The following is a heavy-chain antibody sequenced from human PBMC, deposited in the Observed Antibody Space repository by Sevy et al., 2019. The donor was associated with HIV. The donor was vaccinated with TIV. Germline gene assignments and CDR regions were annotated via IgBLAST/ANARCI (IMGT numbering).Heavy chain of an antibody. CDR3: AGEGCTRPHDY. V-gene: IGHV3-21*04. CDR1: GLPFSDYS. J-gene: IGHJ4*02. CDR2: LSFGCGKI. D-gene: IGHD2-8*01. Sequence: GGSLTLSFEASGLPFSDYSLHWIRQPPGKGLEWVATLSFGCGKITYDDSVKAGFTISRDNSKNSFYLQMDNLRVEDTALYYCAGEGCTRPHDYWGQGTRVTVSS.